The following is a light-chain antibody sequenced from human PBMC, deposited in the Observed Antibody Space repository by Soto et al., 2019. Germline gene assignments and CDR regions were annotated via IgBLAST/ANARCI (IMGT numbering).Light chain of an antibody. CDR2: DNN. V-gene: IGLV1-51*01. CDR3: GTWDASLRWGV. J-gene: IGLJ3*02. CDR1: MRDVGAYNL. Sequence: QSALTQPASVSGSPGQSITISCAGTMRDVGAYNLVSWYQQHPGRAPQLIIYDNNKRPSGIPDRFSSSKSGTSATLGITGLQTGDEADYYCGTWDASLRWGVFGGGTKLTVL.